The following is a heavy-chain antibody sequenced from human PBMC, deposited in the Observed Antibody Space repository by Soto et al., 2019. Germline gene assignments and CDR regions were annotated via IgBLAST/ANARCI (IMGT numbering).Heavy chain of an antibody. CDR2: ISSSSSYI. V-gene: IGHV3-21*01. D-gene: IGHD4-4*01. CDR3: ATELMTTFPWFDP. J-gene: IGHJ5*02. Sequence: GGSLRLSCAASGFTFSIYSMNWVRQAPRKGVEWVSSISSSSSYIYYADSVKGRFNISRDNAKNSLYLQMNSLRAEDTAVYYCATELMTTFPWFDPWGQGTLVTVSS. CDR1: GFTFSIYS.